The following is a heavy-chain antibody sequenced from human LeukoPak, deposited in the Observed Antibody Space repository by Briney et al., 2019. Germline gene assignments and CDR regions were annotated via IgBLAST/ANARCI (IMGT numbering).Heavy chain of an antibody. D-gene: IGHD3-3*01. V-gene: IGHV3-21*01. J-gene: IGHJ4*02. CDR2: ISSSSSYI. CDR1: GFTFSSYA. Sequence: PGGSLRLSCAASGFTFSSYAMSWVRQAPGKGLEWVSSISSSSSYIYYVDSVKGRFTISRDNAKNPLYLQMNSLRAEDTAVYYCTYTIFGVNDYWGQGTLVTVSS. CDR3: TYTIFGVNDY.